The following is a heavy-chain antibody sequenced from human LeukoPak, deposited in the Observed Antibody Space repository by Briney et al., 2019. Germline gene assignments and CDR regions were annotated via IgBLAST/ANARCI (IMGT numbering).Heavy chain of an antibody. D-gene: IGHD3-22*01. CDR2: IIPIFGTA. CDR1: GGTFSSYA. J-gene: IGHJ4*02. CDR3: ARRRNYYDSSDHLDY. Sequence: ASVKVSCKASGGTFSSYAISWVRQAPGQGLEWMGGIIPIFGTANYAQKFQGRVTITADKSTSTAYMELSSLRSGDTAVYYCARRRNYYDSSDHLDYWGQGTLVTVSS. V-gene: IGHV1-69*06.